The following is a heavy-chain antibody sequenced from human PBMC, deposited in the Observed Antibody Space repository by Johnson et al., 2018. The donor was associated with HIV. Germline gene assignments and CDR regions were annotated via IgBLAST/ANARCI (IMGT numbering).Heavy chain of an antibody. J-gene: IGHJ3*02. D-gene: IGHD2-21*01. V-gene: IGHV3-23*04. CDR3: ATPIVVVIANPRAFDI. CDR1: GFTFDDYG. CDR2: ISGSGGST. Sequence: VQLVESGGGVVRPGGSLRLSCAASGFTFDDYGMSWVRQAPGKGLEWVSAISGSGGSTYYADSVKGRFTISRDNSKNTLYLQMNSLRAEDTAVYYCATPIVVVIANPRAFDIWGQGTMVTVSS.